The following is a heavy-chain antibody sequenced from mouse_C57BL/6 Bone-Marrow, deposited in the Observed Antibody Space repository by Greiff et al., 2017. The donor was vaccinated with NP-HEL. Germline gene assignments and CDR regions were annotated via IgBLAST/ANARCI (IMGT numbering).Heavy chain of an antibody. CDR2: INYDGSST. D-gene: IGHD1-1*01. CDR3: ARVDYGSSHWYVDV. Sequence: EVMLVESEGGLVQPGSSMKLSCTASGFTFSDYYMAWVRQVPEKGLEWVANINYDGSSTYYLDSLKSRFIISRDNAKNILYLQMSSLKSEDTATYYCARVDYGSSHWYVDVWGTGTTVTVSS. CDR1: GFTFSDYY. J-gene: IGHJ1*03. V-gene: IGHV5-16*01.